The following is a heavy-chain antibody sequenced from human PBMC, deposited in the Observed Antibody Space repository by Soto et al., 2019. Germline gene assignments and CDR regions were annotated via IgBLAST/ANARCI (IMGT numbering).Heavy chain of an antibody. CDR3: ARYFCTSTTCNGEFAY. Sequence: QLQLQESGPGLVKPSDTLSLTCAVSGYSVSTSNWWAWIRQPPGKGLEWIGYIYHTGYTFYNPSLQSRVSMSVDTSKNQFSLKLSSVTAGDTAVYYCARYFCTSTTCNGEFAYWGQGTLVTVSS. J-gene: IGHJ4*02. CDR2: IYHTGYT. V-gene: IGHV4-28*01. CDR1: GYSVSTSNW. D-gene: IGHD2-2*01.